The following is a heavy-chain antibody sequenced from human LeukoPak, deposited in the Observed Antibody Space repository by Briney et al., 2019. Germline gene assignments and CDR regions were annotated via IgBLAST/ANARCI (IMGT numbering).Heavy chain of an antibody. CDR3: ARSGWGTSTYSMDV. D-gene: IGHD6-19*01. J-gene: IGHJ6*03. V-gene: IGHV4-61*02. CDR2: IYTSGST. Sequence: PSETLSLTCTVSGGSISSGSYYWSWIRQPAGKGLEWIGRIYTSGSTNYNPSLKSRVTMSVDTSKNQFSLKLSSVTAADTAVYYCARSGWGTSTYSMDVWGKGTTVTVSS. CDR1: GGSISSGSYY.